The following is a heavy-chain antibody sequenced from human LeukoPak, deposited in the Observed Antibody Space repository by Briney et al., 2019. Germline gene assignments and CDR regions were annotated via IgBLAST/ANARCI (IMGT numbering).Heavy chain of an antibody. D-gene: IGHD3-3*01. CDR1: GYTFTGYY. CDR3: AKSAGYYDFWSGYYSMDV. CDR2: INPNSGGT. V-gene: IGHV1-2*02. J-gene: IGHJ6*02. Sequence: ASVKVSCKASGYTFTGYYMHWVRQAPGQGLEWMGWINPNSGGTNYAQKFQGRVTMTRDTSISTAYMGLSRLRSDDTAVYYCAKSAGYYDFWSGYYSMDVWGQGTTVTVSS.